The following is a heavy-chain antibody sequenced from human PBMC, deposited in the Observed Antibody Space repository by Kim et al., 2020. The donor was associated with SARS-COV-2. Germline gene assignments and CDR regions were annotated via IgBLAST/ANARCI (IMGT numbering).Heavy chain of an antibody. CDR2: IYSGVGTT. Sequence: GGSLRLSCAVSGFSVSSKYMSWVRQAPGKGLEWVSVIYSGVGTTHYADSVKGRFTISRDNSRNTVHLQMNSLRVDDTAVYYCTRYTGSYYYYSMDVWGPGTTVTVSS. V-gene: IGHV3-53*01. D-gene: IGHD2-15*01. CDR1: GFSVSSKY. CDR3: TRYTGSYYYYSMDV. J-gene: IGHJ6*02.